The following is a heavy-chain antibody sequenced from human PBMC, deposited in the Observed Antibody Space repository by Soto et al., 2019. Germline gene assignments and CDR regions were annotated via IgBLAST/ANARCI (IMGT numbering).Heavy chain of an antibody. V-gene: IGHV3-30*18. CDR3: AKDRDDFWSGYHDY. Sequence: VQLVESGGGVVQPGRSLRLSRAASGFTFSSYGMHWVRQAPGKGLEWVAVISYDGSNKYYADSVKGRFTISRDNSKNTLYLQMNSLRAEDTAVYYCAKDRDDFWSGYHDYWGQGTLVTVSS. CDR1: GFTFSSYG. D-gene: IGHD3-3*01. CDR2: ISYDGSNK. J-gene: IGHJ4*02.